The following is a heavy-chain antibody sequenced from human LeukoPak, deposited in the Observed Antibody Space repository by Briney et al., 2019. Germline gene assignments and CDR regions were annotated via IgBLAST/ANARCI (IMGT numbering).Heavy chain of an antibody. D-gene: IGHD4-17*01. Sequence: SSETLSLTCSVYGGSFSGYYWRWICQPPGKGLEWIGEVNHSGSTNYNPSLKSRVTISVDTSKNQFSLKLSSVTAADTAVYYCARARYYGDYVYWGQGTLVTVSS. J-gene: IGHJ4*02. CDR3: ARARYYGDYVY. V-gene: IGHV4-34*01. CDR1: GGSFSGYY. CDR2: VNHSGST.